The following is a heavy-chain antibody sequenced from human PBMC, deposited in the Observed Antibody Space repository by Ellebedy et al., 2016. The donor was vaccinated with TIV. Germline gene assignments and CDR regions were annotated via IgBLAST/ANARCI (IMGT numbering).Heavy chain of an antibody. Sequence: GESLKISXTASGFTFGDFAMSWIRQAPGKGLEWVGFVRSKPYGGTAEYAASVKGRFTISRDDSKSIAYLQMNSLKTEDTAVYYCTRIWQWLVRGPSDYWGQGTLVTVSS. D-gene: IGHD6-19*01. V-gene: IGHV3-49*03. CDR1: GFTFGDFA. CDR2: VRSKPYGGTA. J-gene: IGHJ4*02. CDR3: TRIWQWLVRGPSDY.